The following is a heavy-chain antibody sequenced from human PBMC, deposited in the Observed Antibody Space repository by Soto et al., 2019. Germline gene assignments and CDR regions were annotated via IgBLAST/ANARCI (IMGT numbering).Heavy chain of an antibody. CDR3: ARTARLQAHYYYGMDV. D-gene: IGHD4-4*01. J-gene: IGHJ6*02. CDR1: GGTFSSYA. CDR2: IIPIFGTA. V-gene: IGHV1-69*13. Sequence: SVKVCCKASGGTFSSYAISWVRQAPGQGLEWMGGIIPIFGTANYAQKFQGRVTITADESTSTAYMELSSLRSEDTAVYYCARTARLQAHYYYGMDVWGQGTTVTVSS.